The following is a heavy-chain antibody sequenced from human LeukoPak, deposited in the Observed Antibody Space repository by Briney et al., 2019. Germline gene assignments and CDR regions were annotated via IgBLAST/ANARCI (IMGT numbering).Heavy chain of an antibody. CDR1: GFTFSSYA. V-gene: IGHV3-9*01. Sequence: GGSLRLSCAASGFTFSSYAMSWVRQAPRKGLEWVSGISWNSGSIGYADSVKGRFTISRDNAKNSLYLQMNSLRAEDTAVYYCAREATYYYDSSGYPLGDWGQGTLVTVSS. CDR3: AREATYYYDSSGYPLGD. CDR2: ISWNSGSI. J-gene: IGHJ4*02. D-gene: IGHD3-22*01.